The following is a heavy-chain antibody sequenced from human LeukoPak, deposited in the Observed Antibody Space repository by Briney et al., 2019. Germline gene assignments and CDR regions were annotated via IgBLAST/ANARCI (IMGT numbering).Heavy chain of an antibody. J-gene: IGHJ4*02. CDR2: IKQDGSEK. Sequence: GGSRRLSCAASGFTFSSYWMSWVRQAPGKGLEWVANIKQDGSEKYYVDSVKGRFTISRDNSKNTLYLQMNSLRAEDTAVYYCAKQYQLLYPSDFDYWGQGTLVTVSS. V-gene: IGHV3-7*03. D-gene: IGHD2-2*02. CDR1: GFTFSSYW. CDR3: AKQYQLLYPSDFDY.